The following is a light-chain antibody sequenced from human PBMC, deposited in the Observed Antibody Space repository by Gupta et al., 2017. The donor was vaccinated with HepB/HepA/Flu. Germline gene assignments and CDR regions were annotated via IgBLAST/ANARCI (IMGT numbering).Light chain of an antibody. CDR3: GTWDSSLSAVV. Sequence: QSVLTQPPSVSAAPGQNVAISCSGSTSNIGKNYVFWLQQFPGTDPTLLIFENTKRPSGIPDRFSGSKSGTSATLAITGLQTGDETDDYCGTWDSSLSAVVFGGGTKLTVL. CDR2: ENT. J-gene: IGLJ2*01. CDR1: TSNIGKNY. V-gene: IGLV1-51*01.